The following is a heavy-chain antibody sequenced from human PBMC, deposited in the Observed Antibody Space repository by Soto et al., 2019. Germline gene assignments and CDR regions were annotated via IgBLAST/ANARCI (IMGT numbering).Heavy chain of an antibody. Sequence: EVQLLESGGGLVQPGGSLRLSCAASGFTFSSYAMSWVRQAPGKGLEWVSAISGSGDSTYYADSVKGRFTISRDNSKTTQFLQMTSLSAEATAVYYRAILTVGWSFELWGRCTLVTVSS. J-gene: IGHJ2*01. CDR2: ISGSGDST. V-gene: IGHV3-23*01. D-gene: IGHD4-17*01. CDR1: GFTFSSYA. CDR3: AILTVGWSFEL.